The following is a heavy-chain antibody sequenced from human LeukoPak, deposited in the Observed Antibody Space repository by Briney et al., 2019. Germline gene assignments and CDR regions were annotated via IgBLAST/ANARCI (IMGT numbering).Heavy chain of an antibody. V-gene: IGHV4-34*01. D-gene: IGHD3-10*01. CDR1: GGSFSGYY. Sequence: SETLSLTCAVYGGSFSGYYWSWIRQPPGKGLEWIGEINHSGSTNYNPSLKSRATISVDTSKSQFSLKLSSVTAADTAVYYCARGNYYGSEMDVWGQGTTVTVSS. CDR3: ARGNYYGSEMDV. CDR2: INHSGST. J-gene: IGHJ6*02.